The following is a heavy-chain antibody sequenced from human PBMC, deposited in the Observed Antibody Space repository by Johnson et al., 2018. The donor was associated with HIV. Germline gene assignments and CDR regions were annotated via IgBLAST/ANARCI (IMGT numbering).Heavy chain of an antibody. CDR2: ISYDGSNK. CDR1: GFTFDDYG. D-gene: IGHD4-23*01. Sequence: QVQLVESGGGVVQPGRSLRLSCAAAGFTFDDYGMSWVRQAPGKGLEWVAVISYDGSNKYYADSVKGRFTISRDNSKNAMYMQMNSLRTEDTAVYYCAKLGDYSGNNGFEIWGQGTMVTVSS. J-gene: IGHJ3*02. V-gene: IGHV3-30*18. CDR3: AKLGDYSGNNGFEI.